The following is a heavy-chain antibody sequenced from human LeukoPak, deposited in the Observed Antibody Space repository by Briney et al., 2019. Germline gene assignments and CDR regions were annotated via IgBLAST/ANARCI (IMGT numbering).Heavy chain of an antibody. D-gene: IGHD2-15*01. CDR3: ARILGYCSGGSCRDY. CDR2: INHSGST. V-gene: IGHV4-34*01. CDR1: GGSFSGYY. J-gene: IGHJ4*02. Sequence: SETLSLTCAVYGGSFSGYYWSWIRQPPGKGLEWIGEINHSGSTNYNPSPKSRVTISVDTSKNQFSLKLSSVTAADTAVYYCARILGYCSGGSCRDYWGQGTLVTVSS.